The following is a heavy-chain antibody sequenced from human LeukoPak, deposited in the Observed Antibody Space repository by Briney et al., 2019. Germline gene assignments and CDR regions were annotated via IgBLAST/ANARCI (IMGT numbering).Heavy chain of an antibody. J-gene: IGHJ4*02. CDR1: GGSISNYY. V-gene: IGHV4-59*08. CDR2: IYYSGST. D-gene: IGHD3-10*01. Sequence: SETLSLTCTVSGGSISNYYWSWIRQPPGKGLEWIGSIYYSGSTNYNPSLKSRVTISVDTISLDMSKKQFSLKLSSVTAADTAVYFCARHQVYGSGSLYYFDYWGQGTLVTVSS. CDR3: ARHQVYGSGSLYYFDY.